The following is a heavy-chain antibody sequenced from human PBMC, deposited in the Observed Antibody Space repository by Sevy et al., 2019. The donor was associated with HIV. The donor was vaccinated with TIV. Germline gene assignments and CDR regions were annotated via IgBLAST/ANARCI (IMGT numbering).Heavy chain of an antibody. V-gene: IGHV4-61*01. CDR3: ARANYDFWSGYQPYYYYGMDV. Sequence: SDTLSLTCTVSGGSVSSGSYYWSWIRQPPGKGLEWIGYIYYSGSTNYNPSLKSRVTISVDTSKNQFSLKLSSVTAADTAVYYCARANYDFWSGYQPYYYYGMDVWGQGTTVTVSS. J-gene: IGHJ6*02. D-gene: IGHD3-3*01. CDR1: GGSVSSGSYY. CDR2: IYYSGST.